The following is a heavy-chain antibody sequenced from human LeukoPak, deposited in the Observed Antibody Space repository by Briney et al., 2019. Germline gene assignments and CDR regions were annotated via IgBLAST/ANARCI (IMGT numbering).Heavy chain of an antibody. CDR2: IYFSGST. Sequence: SETLSLTCTVSGGSISSSSYYWGWIRQPPGKGLEWIGNIYFSGSTYYNPSLKSRVTISVDTSKNHFSLKLTSVTAADTAVYYCAREGGPYRPLDYSGQGTLVTVSS. CDR3: AREGGPYRPLDY. J-gene: IGHJ4*02. V-gene: IGHV4-39*02. CDR1: GGSISSSSYY.